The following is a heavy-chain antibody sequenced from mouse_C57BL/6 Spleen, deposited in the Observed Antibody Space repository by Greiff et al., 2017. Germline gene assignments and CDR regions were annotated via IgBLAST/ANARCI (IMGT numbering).Heavy chain of an antibody. V-gene: IGHV1-52*01. CDR3: ARNYGSSPYAMDY. CDR2: IDPSDSET. CDR1: GYTFTSYW. D-gene: IGHD1-1*01. Sequence: VQLQQPGAELVRPGSSVKLSCKASGYTFTSYWMHWVKQRPIQGLEWIGNIDPSDSETHYNQKFKDKATLTVDESSSTAYMQLSSLTSEDSAVYYCARNYGSSPYAMDYWGQGTSVTVSS. J-gene: IGHJ4*01.